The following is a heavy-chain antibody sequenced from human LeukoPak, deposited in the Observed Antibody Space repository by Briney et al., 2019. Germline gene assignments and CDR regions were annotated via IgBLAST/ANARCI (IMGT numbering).Heavy chain of an antibody. CDR3: TTSGSHIDY. Sequence: GGSLRLSCAASGXTFTYAWMSWVRQAPGKGLEWVGRIKSETDGGTTAYGSPVKGRFTISRDDSKKTLFLQINTLETEDTAIYYCTTSGSHIDYWGQGTLVTVSS. CDR2: IKSETDGGTT. J-gene: IGHJ4*02. CDR1: GXTFTYAW. D-gene: IGHD1-26*01. V-gene: IGHV3-15*01.